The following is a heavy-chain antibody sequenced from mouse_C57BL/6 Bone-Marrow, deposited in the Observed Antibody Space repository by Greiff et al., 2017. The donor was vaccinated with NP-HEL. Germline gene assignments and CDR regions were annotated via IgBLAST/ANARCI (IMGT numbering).Heavy chain of an antibody. CDR1: GYTFTDYY. CDR2: INPNNGGT. Sequence: VQLQQSGPELVKPGASVKISCKASGYTFTDYYMNWVKQSHGKSLEWIGDINPNNGGTSYNQKFKGKATLTVDKSSSTAYMELRSLTSEDSAVYYCARNPPFYYYGSSYAMDYWGQGTSVTVSS. D-gene: IGHD1-1*01. V-gene: IGHV1-26*01. CDR3: ARNPPFYYYGSSYAMDY. J-gene: IGHJ4*01.